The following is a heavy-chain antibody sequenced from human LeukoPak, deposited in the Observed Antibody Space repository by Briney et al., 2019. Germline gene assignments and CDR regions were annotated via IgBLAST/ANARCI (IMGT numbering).Heavy chain of an antibody. J-gene: IGHJ3*02. CDR2: INPKNGAT. Sequence: ASVKVSCKASGYTFSGYYIHWVRQAPGQGLEWMGWINPKNGATNYAQKFQGRVTMTRDTSISTAYMELSRLRSDDTAVYYCARGRGEAIFGVVDAFDIWGQGTMVTVSS. CDR3: ARGRGEAIFGVVDAFDI. D-gene: IGHD3-3*01. V-gene: IGHV1-2*02. CDR1: GYTFSGYY.